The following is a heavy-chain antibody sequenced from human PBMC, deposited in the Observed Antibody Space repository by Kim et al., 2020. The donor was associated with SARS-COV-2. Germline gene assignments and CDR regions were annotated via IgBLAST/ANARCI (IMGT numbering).Heavy chain of an antibody. CDR1: GGTFSSYA. CDR3: ARVLFVGAVAGTYYFDY. D-gene: IGHD6-19*01. J-gene: IGHJ4*02. CDR2: IIPIFGTA. V-gene: IGHV1-69*13. Sequence: SVKVSCKASGGTFSSYAISWVRQAPGQGLEWMGGIIPIFGTANYAQKFQGRVTITADESTSTAYMELSSLRSEDTAVYYCARVLFVGAVAGTYYFDYWGQGTLVTVSS.